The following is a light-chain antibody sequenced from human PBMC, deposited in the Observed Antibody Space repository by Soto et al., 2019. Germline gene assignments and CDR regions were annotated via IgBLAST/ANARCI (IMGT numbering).Light chain of an antibody. CDR2: AAS. J-gene: IGKJ3*01. CDR1: QSISSY. CDR3: QQSYSALIFT. V-gene: IGKV1-39*01. Sequence: DILMTQSPSSLSSSVGDRVTIKCRASQSISSYLNWYQQKLGKAPKLLLYAASNLQTGVPSRFSGSGSGTEFTLTISSLQPEDFATYYCQQSYSALIFTFGPGTKVDIK.